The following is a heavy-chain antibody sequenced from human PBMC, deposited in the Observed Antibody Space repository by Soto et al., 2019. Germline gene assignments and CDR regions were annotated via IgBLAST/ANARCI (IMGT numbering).Heavy chain of an antibody. J-gene: IGHJ4*02. V-gene: IGHV4-4*02. CDR2: IYHSGST. Sequence: PTETLSLTCAVSDGSISSSNWWSWVRQPPGKGLEWIGEIYHSGSTNYNPSLESRVTISVDKSKNQFSLKLSSVTAADTAVYYCARGLGYSSSSWFDYWGQGTRGTVS. D-gene: IGHD6-6*01. CDR1: DGSISSSNW. CDR3: ARGLGYSSSSWFDY.